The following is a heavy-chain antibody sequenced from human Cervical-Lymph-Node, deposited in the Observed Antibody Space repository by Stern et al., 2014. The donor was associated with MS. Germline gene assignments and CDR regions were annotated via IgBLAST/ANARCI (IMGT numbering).Heavy chain of an antibody. V-gene: IGHV1-3*01. D-gene: IGHD1-1*01. J-gene: IGHJ4*02. CDR3: ARDQTSTEKGLDY. Sequence: VQLVQSGAELKKPGASVKVSCKAFGYTFTFYAIHWVRQAPGQRLEWVGWVIPGNGDTRYARNLQGRVTINRDTSANTAYMELNSLRSEDTAIYYCARDQTSTEKGLDYWGQGTLVTVSS. CDR1: GYTFTFYA. CDR2: VIPGNGDT.